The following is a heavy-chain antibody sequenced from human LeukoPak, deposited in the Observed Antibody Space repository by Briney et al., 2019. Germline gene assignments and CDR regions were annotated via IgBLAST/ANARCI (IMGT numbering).Heavy chain of an antibody. CDR3: ARGVGYADYPFDY. Sequence: PGGSLRLSCAASGFTVSSNYMSWVRQAPGKGLEWVSVVYAGGTTYYADSVKGRFTISRDISKNTLYLQMNNLRAEGTAVYYCARGVGYADYPFDYWGQGTLVTVSA. J-gene: IGHJ4*02. D-gene: IGHD4-17*01. CDR1: GFTVSSNY. CDR2: VYAGGTT. V-gene: IGHV3-66*01.